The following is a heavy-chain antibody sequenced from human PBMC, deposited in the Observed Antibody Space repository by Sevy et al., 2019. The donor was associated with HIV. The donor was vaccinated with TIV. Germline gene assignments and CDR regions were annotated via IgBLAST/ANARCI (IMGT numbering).Heavy chain of an antibody. D-gene: IGHD3-3*01. CDR1: GGSITSGGYS. J-gene: IGHJ3*01. V-gene: IGHV4-30-2*01. CDR2: ISHSATT. Sequence: SETLSLTCAVSGGSITSGGYSWSWIRQPPGRGLEWIGYISHSATTSYNPSLESRVTISRDRSKNLFSLQLASVTAADTAIYYCARGAHTDEFWDGFYAFDVWGPGTMVTVSS. CDR3: ARGAHTDEFWDGFYAFDV.